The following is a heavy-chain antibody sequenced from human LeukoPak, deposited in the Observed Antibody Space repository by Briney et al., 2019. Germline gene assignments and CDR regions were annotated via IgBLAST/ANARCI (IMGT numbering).Heavy chain of an antibody. CDR2: ISSSSSYI. J-gene: IGHJ5*02. Sequence: PGGSLRLSCAASGFTFSSYSMNWVRQAPGKGLEWVSSISSSSSYIYYADSVKGRFTISRDNAKNSLYLQMNCLRAEDTAVYYCARDPYCSGGSCTGWFDPWGQGTLVTVSS. V-gene: IGHV3-21*01. CDR3: ARDPYCSGGSCTGWFDP. D-gene: IGHD2-15*01. CDR1: GFTFSSYS.